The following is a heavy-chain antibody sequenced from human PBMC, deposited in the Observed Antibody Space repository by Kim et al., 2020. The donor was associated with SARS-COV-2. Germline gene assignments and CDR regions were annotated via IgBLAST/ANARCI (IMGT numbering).Heavy chain of an antibody. V-gene: IGHV4-34*01. CDR2: INHSGST. CDR1: GGSFSGYY. Sequence: SETLSLTCAVYGGSFSGYYWSWIRQPPGKGLEWIGEINHSGSTNYNPSLKSRVTISVDTSKNQFSLKLNSVTAADTAVYYCARGRSTGIYCSGGSCRGAFDYWGQGTLVTVSS. J-gene: IGHJ4*02. D-gene: IGHD2-15*01. CDR3: ARGRSTGIYCSGGSCRGAFDY.